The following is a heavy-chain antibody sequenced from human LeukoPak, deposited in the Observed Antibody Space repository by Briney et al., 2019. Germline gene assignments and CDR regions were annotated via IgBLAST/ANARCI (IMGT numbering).Heavy chain of an antibody. J-gene: IGHJ4*02. CDR3: ARGGSGSYFPTVDPVDY. Sequence: ASVKVSCKASGGIFSRYAISWVRQAPGQGLEWMGGIIPLFGTANYAQRFQGRLTVTADESTSTAYMELSSLRSEDTAVYYCARGGSGSYFPTVDPVDYWGQGTLVTVSS. D-gene: IGHD1-26*01. CDR1: GGIFSRYA. V-gene: IGHV1-69*01. CDR2: IIPLFGTA.